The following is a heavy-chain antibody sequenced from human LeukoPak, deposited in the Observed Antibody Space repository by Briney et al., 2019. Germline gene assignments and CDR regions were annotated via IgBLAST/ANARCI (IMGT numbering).Heavy chain of an antibody. CDR3: ARAKYYYDSSGYPYFDY. CDR1: GGSISSSSYY. J-gene: IGHJ4*02. V-gene: IGHV4-39*01. D-gene: IGHD3-22*01. CDR2: IYYSGST. Sequence: SETLSLTCTVSGGSISSSSYYWGWIRQPPGKGLEWIGTIYYSGSTYYNPSLKSRVTISVDTSKNQLSLRLSSVTAADTAVYYCARAKYYYDSSGYPYFDYWGQGTLVTVSS.